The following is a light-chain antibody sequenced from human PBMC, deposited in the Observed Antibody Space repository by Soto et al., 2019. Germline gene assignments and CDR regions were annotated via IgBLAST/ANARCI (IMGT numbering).Light chain of an antibody. Sequence: EIVLTQSPGTLSLSPGERATLSCRASQSVSSNYLAWYQQKPGQAPRLLIYGASRRATGVPVSFSGSGSGTEFILTISSLQSEDFAVYYCQQYHEWPLSFGGGTKVDIK. J-gene: IGKJ4*01. CDR3: QQYHEWPLS. CDR2: GAS. V-gene: IGKV3-20*01. CDR1: QSVSSNY.